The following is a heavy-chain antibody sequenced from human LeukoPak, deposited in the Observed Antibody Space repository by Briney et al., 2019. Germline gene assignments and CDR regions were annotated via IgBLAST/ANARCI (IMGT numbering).Heavy chain of an antibody. D-gene: IGHD2-15*01. J-gene: IGHJ5*02. Sequence: PSETLSLTCTVSGGSIRSGGYYWGWIRQPPGKGLEWIGSIYYSGSTYCNPSLKSRVTISVDTSKNQFSLKLRSVTAADTAVYYCANRWRGFLDPWGQGTLVTVSS. CDR1: GGSIRSGGYY. CDR3: ANRWRGFLDP. CDR2: IYYSGST. V-gene: IGHV4-39*01.